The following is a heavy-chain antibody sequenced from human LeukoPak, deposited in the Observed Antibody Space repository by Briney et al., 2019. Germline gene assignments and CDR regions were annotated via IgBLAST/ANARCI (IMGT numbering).Heavy chain of an antibody. CDR2: ISYDGSNK. V-gene: IGHV3-30-3*01. Sequence: PGRSLRLSCAASGFTFGSYAMHWVRQAPGKGLEWVAAISYDGSNKYYADSVKGRLTISRDNSKNTLYLQMNSLRAEDTAVYYCARDQRYSYGYVYYYYYYGMDVWGQGTTVTVSS. CDR3: ARDQRYSYGYVYYYYYYGMDV. CDR1: GFTFGSYA. J-gene: IGHJ6*02. D-gene: IGHD5-18*01.